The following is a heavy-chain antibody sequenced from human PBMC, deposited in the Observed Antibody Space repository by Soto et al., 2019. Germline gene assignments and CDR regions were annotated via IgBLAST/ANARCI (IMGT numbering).Heavy chain of an antibody. CDR1: GYTFPSYG. Sequence: ASVKVSCKASGYTFPSYGSTWVRQAPGQGLEWMGWISAYNGNTYYAQKLQGRVTMTTDTSTSTAYMELRSLRSDDTAVYYCARDGGYYSDYWGQGTLVTVSS. D-gene: IGHD3-10*01. V-gene: IGHV1-18*01. J-gene: IGHJ4*02. CDR2: ISAYNGNT. CDR3: ARDGGYYSDY.